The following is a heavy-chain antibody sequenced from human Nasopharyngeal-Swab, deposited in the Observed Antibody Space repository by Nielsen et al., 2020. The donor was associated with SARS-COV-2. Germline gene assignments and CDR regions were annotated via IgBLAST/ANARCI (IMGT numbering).Heavy chain of an antibody. Sequence: SETLSLTCSVSGGSLSKYHWSWIRQAPGKGLEWIAFMYDNEYTNYNPSLRGRATISLDTSKNQFSLKVTSVTAADTAVYYCARENWQLANVFDIWGQGTMVTVSS. CDR3: ARENWQLANVFDI. V-gene: IGHV4-59*01. CDR1: GGSLSKYH. CDR2: MYDNEYT. J-gene: IGHJ3*02. D-gene: IGHD6-19*01.